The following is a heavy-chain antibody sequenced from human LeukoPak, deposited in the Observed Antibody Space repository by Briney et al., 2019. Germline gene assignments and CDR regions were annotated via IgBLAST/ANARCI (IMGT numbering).Heavy chain of an antibody. CDR3: ARAGIGNALDY. CDR2: IWYDGSNK. D-gene: IGHD2-2*01. J-gene: IGHJ4*02. CDR1: GFTFSKYG. Sequence: PGGSLRLSCAASGFTFSKYGINWVRQAPGKGLEWVAIIWYDGSNKYFAESVMGRFTISKDNSKNTVYLQMNSLRIEDTAVYHYARAGIGNALDYWGQGTQVTVSS. V-gene: IGHV3-33*01.